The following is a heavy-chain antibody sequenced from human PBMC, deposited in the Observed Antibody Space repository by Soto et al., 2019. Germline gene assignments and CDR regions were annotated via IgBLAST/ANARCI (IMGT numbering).Heavy chain of an antibody. CDR2: MNPNSGNT. V-gene: IGHV1-8*01. J-gene: IGHJ6*03. Sequence: ASVKVSCKASGYTFTSYDINWVRQATGQGLEWMGWMNPNSGNTGYAQKFQGRVTMTRNTSISTAYMELSSLRSEDTAVYYCALDVLGYCTNGVCPPSYYYYYYMDVWGKGTTVTVSS. CDR3: ALDVLGYCTNGVCPPSYYYYYYMDV. D-gene: IGHD2-8*01. CDR1: GYTFTSYD.